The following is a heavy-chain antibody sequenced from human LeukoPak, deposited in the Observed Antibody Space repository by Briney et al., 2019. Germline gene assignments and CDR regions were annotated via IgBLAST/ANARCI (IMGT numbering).Heavy chain of an antibody. V-gene: IGHV3-30*02. CDR1: GFTFSYYT. Sequence: GGSLRLSCAASGFTFSYYTMNWVRQAPGKGLEWVAFIRYDGSNKYYADSVKGRFTISRDNSKNTLYLQMNSLRAEDTAVYYCAKITGFDPWGQGTLVTVSS. CDR3: AKITGFDP. CDR2: IRYDGSNK. J-gene: IGHJ5*02.